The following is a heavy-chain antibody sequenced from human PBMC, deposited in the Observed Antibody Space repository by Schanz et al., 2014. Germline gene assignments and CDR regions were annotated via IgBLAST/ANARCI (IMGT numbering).Heavy chain of an antibody. CDR1: GLSLSNYA. D-gene: IGHD5-12*01. Sequence: EVQLVESGGGLIQPGGSLRLSCAASGFSASGLSLSNYAMSWVRQAPGGGLEWVANIKGDSSEKNYVDSVKGRFTLSRDNAKNSMYLQMNSLRVEDTAVYYCARDPNSVNEIDYWGQGTLVTVSS. V-gene: IGHV3-7*03. CDR3: ARDPNSVNEIDY. CDR2: IKGDSSEK. J-gene: IGHJ4*02.